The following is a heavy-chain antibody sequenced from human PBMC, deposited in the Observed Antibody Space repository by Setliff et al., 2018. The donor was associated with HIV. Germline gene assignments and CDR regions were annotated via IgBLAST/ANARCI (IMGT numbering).Heavy chain of an antibody. J-gene: IGHJ6*03. Sequence: SETLSLTCSVSGGSISGNAWSWIRQPPGKGLEWIGYSSTSGCTNCNPSLESRVTISVDTSKNQFSLKLSSVTAADTAVYYCARDRGLIIRPIYYYMDVWGKGTTVTSP. CDR1: GGSISGNA. CDR3: ARDRGLIIRPIYYYMDV. V-gene: IGHV4-4*08. D-gene: IGHD2-21*02. CDR2: SSTSGCT.